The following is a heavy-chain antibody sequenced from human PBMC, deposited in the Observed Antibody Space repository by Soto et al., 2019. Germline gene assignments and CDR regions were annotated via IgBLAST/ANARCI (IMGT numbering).Heavy chain of an antibody. D-gene: IGHD3-22*01. Sequence: GGSLRLSCAASGFIFSSYCMHWVRQAPGKGLEWVTAISYGGSNKYYADSVKGRFTISRDNSKNTLYLQMNSLRAEDTAVYYCAKNPGYYYDSTGYHFDYWGQGTLVTVSS. CDR2: ISYGGSNK. CDR3: AKNPGYYYDSTGYHFDY. CDR1: GFIFSSYC. V-gene: IGHV3-33*08. J-gene: IGHJ4*02.